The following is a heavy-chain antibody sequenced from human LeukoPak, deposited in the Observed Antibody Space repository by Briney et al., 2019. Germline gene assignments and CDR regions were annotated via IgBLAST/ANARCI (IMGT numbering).Heavy chain of an antibody. V-gene: IGHV3-30*03. J-gene: IGHJ4*02. Sequence: TGGSLRLSCAASGFTFSSYGMHWVRQAPGKGLEWVAVISYDGSNKYYAGSVKGRFTISRDNSKNTLYLQMNSLRVEDTAVYYCARDRGPRTGFMVREAYDYWGQGTLVTVSS. CDR1: GFTFSSYG. CDR2: ISYDGSNK. CDR3: ARDRGPRTGFMVREAYDY. D-gene: IGHD3-10*01.